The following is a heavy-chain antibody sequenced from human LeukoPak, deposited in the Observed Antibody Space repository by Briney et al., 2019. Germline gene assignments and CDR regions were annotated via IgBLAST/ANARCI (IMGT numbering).Heavy chain of an antibody. J-gene: IGHJ4*02. Sequence: TSETLSLTCTVSGGSISSSSYSWGWIRQPPGKGLEWIGSIYYSGSTYYNPSLKSRVTISVDTSKNQFSLKLSSVTAADTAVYYCARDGVWGQGTLVTVSS. V-gene: IGHV4-39*07. CDR3: ARDGV. CDR1: GGSISSSSYS. CDR2: IYYSGST. D-gene: IGHD3-16*01.